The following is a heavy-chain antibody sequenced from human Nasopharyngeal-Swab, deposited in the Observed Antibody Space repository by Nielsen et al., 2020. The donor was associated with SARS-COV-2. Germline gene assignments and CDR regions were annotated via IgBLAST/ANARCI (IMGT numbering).Heavy chain of an antibody. CDR2: IGTAGDT. CDR1: ELTFSSYD. Sequence: GGSLRPSCAASELTFSSYDMNWVRQATGKGLEWVSAIGTAGDTYYTGSVKSRFTPSRENAKNSLYLQMNSLRAGDTAVYYCAREGLEQRVFDYWGQGTLVTVSS. CDR3: AREGLEQRVFDY. D-gene: IGHD1/OR15-1a*01. V-gene: IGHV3-13*04. J-gene: IGHJ4*02.